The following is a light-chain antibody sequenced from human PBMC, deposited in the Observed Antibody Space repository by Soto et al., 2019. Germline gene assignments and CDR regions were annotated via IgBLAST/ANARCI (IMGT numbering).Light chain of an antibody. CDR1: SSNIGSGYD. J-gene: IGLJ3*02. V-gene: IGLV1-40*01. CDR2: VNS. Sequence: QSVLTQPPSVSGAPGQRVTISCTGCSSNIGSGYDVHWYQQLPGTAPELLIYVNSNRPSGVPDRFSGSKSGTSASLAITGLQAEDEADYSCQSYDSSLSGWVFGGGTKLTVL. CDR3: QSYDSSLSGWV.